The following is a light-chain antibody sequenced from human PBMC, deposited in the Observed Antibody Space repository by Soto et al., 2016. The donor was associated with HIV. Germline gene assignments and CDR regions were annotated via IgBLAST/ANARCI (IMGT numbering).Light chain of an antibody. Sequence: DIQMTQSPSTLSASVGDRVTITCRASQSISSWLTWYQQKPGKAPKVLIYKASTLESGVPSRFSGSGSGTEFTLTISSLQPDDFASYYCQQYNNVPWTFGQGT. V-gene: IGKV1-5*03. CDR3: QQYNNVPWT. J-gene: IGKJ1*01. CDR2: KAS. CDR1: QSISSW.